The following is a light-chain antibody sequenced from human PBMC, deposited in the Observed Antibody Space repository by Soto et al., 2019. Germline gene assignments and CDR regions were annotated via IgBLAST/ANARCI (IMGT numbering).Light chain of an antibody. Sequence: QAVVTQPPSVSGAPGQRVTISCTGSSSNIGAVFDVHWYQQLPGTAPKLLIYANTNRPSGVPDRFSGSKSGTSASLVITGLQAEDEADYYCQSYDNSLSAWVFGGGTQLTVL. V-gene: IGLV1-40*01. J-gene: IGLJ7*01. CDR2: ANT. CDR1: SSNIGAVFD. CDR3: QSYDNSLSAWV.